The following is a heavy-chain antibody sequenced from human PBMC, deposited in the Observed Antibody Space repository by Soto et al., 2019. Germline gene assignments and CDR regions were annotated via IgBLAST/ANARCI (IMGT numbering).Heavy chain of an antibody. J-gene: IGHJ6*02. CDR1: GYSFTSYW. CDR2: IYPGDSDT. V-gene: IGHV5-51*01. CDR3: ARLCPSNIIKGGSSTSCNPYYYYGMDV. D-gene: IGHD2-2*01. Sequence: PGESLKISCKGSGYSFTSYWIGWVRQMPGKGLEWMGIIYPGDSDTRYSPSFQGQVTISADKSISTAYLQWSSLKASDTAMYYCARLCPSNIIKGGSSTSCNPYYYYGMDVWGQGTTVTVSS.